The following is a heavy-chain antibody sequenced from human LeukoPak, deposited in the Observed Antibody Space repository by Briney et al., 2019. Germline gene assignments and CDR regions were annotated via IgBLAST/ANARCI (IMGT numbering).Heavy chain of an antibody. J-gene: IGHJ3*02. CDR1: GFNFNTYA. CDR3: ASGIVGAIDAFDI. CDR2: ISSSGGTI. D-gene: IGHD1-26*01. V-gene: IGHV3-11*01. Sequence: GGSLRLSCAASGFNFNTYAMNWIRQAPGKGLEWLSYISSSGGTISYADSVKGRFTISRDNAKNSLYLQMNSLRAEDTAVYYCASGIVGAIDAFDIWGQGTMVTVSS.